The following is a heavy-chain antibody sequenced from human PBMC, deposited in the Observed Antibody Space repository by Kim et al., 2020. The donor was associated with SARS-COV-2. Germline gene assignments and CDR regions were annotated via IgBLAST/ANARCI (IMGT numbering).Heavy chain of an antibody. Sequence: GGSLRLSCAASGFTFSSYWMQWVRQAPGKGLVCVSRINGDGSNTDYADSVKGRFTISRDNAKNTLYLRMDSLRAEDTAMYYCARVSRGFAADALDVWGQGTMVTVSS. D-gene: IGHD3-16*01. V-gene: IGHV3-74*01. CDR2: INGDGSNT. CDR1: GFTFSSYW. CDR3: ARVSRGFAADALDV. J-gene: IGHJ3*01.